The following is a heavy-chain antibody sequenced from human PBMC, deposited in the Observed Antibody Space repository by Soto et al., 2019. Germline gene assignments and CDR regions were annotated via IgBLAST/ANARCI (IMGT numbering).Heavy chain of an antibody. J-gene: IGHJ4*02. V-gene: IGHV3-30*02. CDR3: ARAKDLVVIPTAIGRVFDY. CDR2: IHYDGTNK. D-gene: IGHD2-2*02. Sequence: GGSLILSCTPSGFTFSNYCMHWVRQAPGKGLEWVAFIHYDGTNKFYADSVKGRFNISRDNSKNTLYLQMSSLRGEDTAVYFCARAKDLVVIPTAIGRVFDYWGQGTLVTVSS. CDR1: GFTFSNYC.